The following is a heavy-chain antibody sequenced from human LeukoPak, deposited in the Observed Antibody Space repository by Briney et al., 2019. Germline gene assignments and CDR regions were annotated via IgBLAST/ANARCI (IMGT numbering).Heavy chain of an antibody. V-gene: IGHV6-1*01. D-gene: IGHD4-17*01. CDR1: GDSVSSNSAA. CDR3: ARVTTVTTIPHDWYFDL. Sequence: SQTLSLTCAISGDSVSSNSAAWNWIRQSPSRGLEWLGRTYYRSKWYNDYAVSVKSRITINPDTSKNQFSLQLNSVTPEDTAVYYCARVTTVTTIPHDWYFDLWGRGTLVTVSS. CDR2: TYYRSKWYN. J-gene: IGHJ2*01.